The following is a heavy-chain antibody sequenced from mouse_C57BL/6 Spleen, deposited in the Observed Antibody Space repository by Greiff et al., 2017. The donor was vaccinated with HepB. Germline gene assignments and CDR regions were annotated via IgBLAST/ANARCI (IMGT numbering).Heavy chain of an antibody. Sequence: QVQLQQSGAELVRPGSSVKLSCKASGYTFTSYWMDWVKQRPGQGLEWIGNIYPSDSETHYNQKFKDKATLTVDKSSSTAYMQLSSLTSEDSAVYYCAREGIYSSFAYWGQGTLVTVSA. V-gene: IGHV1-61*01. D-gene: IGHD2-1*01. CDR3: AREGIYSSFAY. J-gene: IGHJ3*01. CDR1: GYTFTSYW. CDR2: IYPSDSET.